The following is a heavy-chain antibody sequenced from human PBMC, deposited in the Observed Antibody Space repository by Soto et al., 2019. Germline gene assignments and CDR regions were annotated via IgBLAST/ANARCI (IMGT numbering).Heavy chain of an antibody. Sequence: ESGGGVVQPGTSLTLSCAASGFIFSRDGMHWVRQAPGKGLEWVAVISYHGSDIYYADSVKGRFTISRDNSKNTVYLQMNSLRPEDTALYYCAKPKGADIHFDSWGQGTLVTVSS. CDR3: AKPKGADIHFDS. CDR1: GFIFSRDG. CDR2: ISYHGSDI. V-gene: IGHV3-30*18. D-gene: IGHD3-9*01. J-gene: IGHJ4*02.